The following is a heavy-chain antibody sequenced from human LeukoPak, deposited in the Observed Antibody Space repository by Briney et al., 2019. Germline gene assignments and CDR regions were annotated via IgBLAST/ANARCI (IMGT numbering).Heavy chain of an antibody. J-gene: IGHJ3*01. V-gene: IGHV3-30*18. CDR2: ISYDGSKK. Sequence: PGGSLRLSCAASGFIFSDYGMHWVRQAPGKGLEWVAVISYDGSKKYDADSVKGRFIISRDNSNNTLHLQMNSLRVEDTAVYYCAKPAVKRGYCGPSSCYMSRIDVWGLGTMVTVSS. CDR3: AKPAVKRGYCGPSSCYMSRIDV. D-gene: IGHD2-2*02. CDR1: GFIFSDYG.